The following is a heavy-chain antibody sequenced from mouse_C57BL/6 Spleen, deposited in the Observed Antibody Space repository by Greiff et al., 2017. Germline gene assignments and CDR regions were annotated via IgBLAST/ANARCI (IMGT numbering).Heavy chain of an antibody. CDR3: TREITTVALYYYAMDY. D-gene: IGHD1-1*01. CDR2: IDPETGGT. Sequence: QVQLKQSGAELVRPGASVTLSCKASGYTFTDYEMHWVKQTPVHGLEWIGAIDPETGGTAYNQKFKGKAILTADKSSSTAYMELRSLTSEDSAVYYCTREITTVALYYYAMDYWGQGTSVTVSS. V-gene: IGHV1-15*01. J-gene: IGHJ4*01. CDR1: GYTFTDYE.